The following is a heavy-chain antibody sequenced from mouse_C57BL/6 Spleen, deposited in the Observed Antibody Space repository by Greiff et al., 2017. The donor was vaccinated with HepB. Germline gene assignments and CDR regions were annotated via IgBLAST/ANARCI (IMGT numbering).Heavy chain of an antibody. J-gene: IGHJ3*01. Sequence: VKLVESGPGLVAPSQSLSITCTVSGFSLTSYGVDWVRQSPGKGLEWLGVIWGVGSTNYNSALKSRLSISKDNSKSQVFLKMNSLQTDDTAMYYCASGFYYGNAFAYWGQGTLVTVSA. V-gene: IGHV2-6*01. CDR1: GFSLTSYG. CDR2: IWGVGST. CDR3: ASGFYYGNAFAY. D-gene: IGHD2-1*01.